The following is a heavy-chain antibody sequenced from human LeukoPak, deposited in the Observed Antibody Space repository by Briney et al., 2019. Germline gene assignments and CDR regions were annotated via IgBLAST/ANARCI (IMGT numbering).Heavy chain of an antibody. V-gene: IGHV3-48*03. CDR1: GFTFSSYE. CDR2: ISSSGSTI. CDR3: ASLLGSGYSIDY. Sequence: GGSLRLSCAASGFTFSSYEMNWVRQAPGKGLEWVSYISSSGSTIYYADSVKGRFTVSRDDAKNSLYLQMNSLRAEDTAVYYCASLLGSGYSIDYWGQGTLVTVSS. D-gene: IGHD3-22*01. J-gene: IGHJ4*02.